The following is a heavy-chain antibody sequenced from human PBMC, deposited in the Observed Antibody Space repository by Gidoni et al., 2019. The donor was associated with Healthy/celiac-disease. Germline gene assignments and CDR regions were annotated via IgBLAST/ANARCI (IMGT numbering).Heavy chain of an antibody. J-gene: IGHJ4*02. CDR3: ARGSPEGFLEWLLFD. CDR2: INHSGST. V-gene: IGHV4-34*01. Sequence: QVQLQQWGAGLLKLSETLSLTCAVYGGSFSGYYWSWIRQPPGKGLEWIGEINHSGSTNYNPSLKSRVTISVDTSKNQFSLKLSSVTAADTAVYYCARGSPEGFLEWLLFDGGQGTLVTVSS. D-gene: IGHD3-3*01. CDR1: GGSFSGYY.